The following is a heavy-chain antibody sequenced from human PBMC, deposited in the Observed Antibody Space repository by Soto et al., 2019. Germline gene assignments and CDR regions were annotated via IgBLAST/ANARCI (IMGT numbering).Heavy chain of an antibody. J-gene: IGHJ4*02. Sequence: SETLSLTCTVSGGSISSGNYYWSWIRQPPGKGLEWIGFISYSGSTYYNLSLKSRDTISVDTSKNQFSLKLSSVTAADTAVYYCARDLDNSYGFDYWGQGTLVTVSS. V-gene: IGHV4-30-4*02. CDR3: ARDLDNSYGFDY. CDR2: ISYSGST. D-gene: IGHD5-18*01. CDR1: GGSISSGNYY.